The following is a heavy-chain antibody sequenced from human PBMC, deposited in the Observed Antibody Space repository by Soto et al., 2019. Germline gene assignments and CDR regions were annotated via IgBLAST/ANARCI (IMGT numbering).Heavy chain of an antibody. CDR1: GGSISSSSYY. D-gene: IGHD6-6*01. CDR3: ARGSSIAGLYYGMDV. Sequence: PSETLSLTCTVSGGSISSSSYYWGWIRQPPGKGLEWLGSIYYSGSTYYNPSLKSRVTIFVDTSKNQFSLKLSSVTAADTAVYYCARGSSIAGLYYGMDVWGQGTTVTVS. CDR2: IYYSGST. V-gene: IGHV4-39*01. J-gene: IGHJ6*02.